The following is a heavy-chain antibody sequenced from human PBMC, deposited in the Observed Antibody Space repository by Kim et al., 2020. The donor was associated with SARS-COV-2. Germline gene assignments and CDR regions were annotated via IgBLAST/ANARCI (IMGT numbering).Heavy chain of an antibody. D-gene: IGHD1-1*01. V-gene: IGHV1-69*13. CDR3: ASFKDGNDVSNYYFDY. CDR1: GGTFSSYA. J-gene: IGHJ4*02. Sequence: SVKVSCKASGGTFSSYAISWVRQAPGQGLEWMGGIIPIFGTANYAQKFQGRVTITADESTSTAYMELSSLRSEDTAVYYCASFKDGNDVSNYYFDYWGQGTLVTVSS. CDR2: IIPIFGTA.